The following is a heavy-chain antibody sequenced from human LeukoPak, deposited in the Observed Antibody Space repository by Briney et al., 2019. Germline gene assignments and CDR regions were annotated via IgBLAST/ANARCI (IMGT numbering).Heavy chain of an antibody. CDR1: GFTFSSYA. CDR3: ARFKGLSSDWYGWIDS. D-gene: IGHD6-19*01. CDR2: ISYDGSNK. V-gene: IGHV3-30*14. Sequence: GRFLRLSCAASGFTFSSYAMHWVRQAPGKGLEWVAVISYDGSNKYYADSVRGRFTISRDNSKNTLDLQMNNLRAEDTAVYYCARFKGLSSDWYGWIDSWGQGTQVTVSS. J-gene: IGHJ4*02.